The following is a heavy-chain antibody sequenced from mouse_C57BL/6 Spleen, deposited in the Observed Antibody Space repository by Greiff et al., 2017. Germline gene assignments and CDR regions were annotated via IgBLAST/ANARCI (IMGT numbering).Heavy chain of an antibody. CDR2: RRNKANDYTT. CDR1: GFTFSDFY. J-gene: IGHJ2*01. V-gene: IGHV7-1*01. CDR3: ARDGYGGFDY. D-gene: IGHD2-10*02. Sequence: EVNVVESGGGLVQSGRSLRLSCATSGFTFSDFYMEWVRQAPGKGLEWIAARRNKANDYTTEYSASVKGRFIVSRDTSQSILYLQMNALRAEDTAIYYCARDGYGGFDYWGQGTTLTVSS.